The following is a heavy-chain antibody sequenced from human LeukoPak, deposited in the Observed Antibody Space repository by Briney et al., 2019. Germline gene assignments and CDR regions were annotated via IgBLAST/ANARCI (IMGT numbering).Heavy chain of an antibody. V-gene: IGHV3-30*18. CDR1: GFTFSSYV. J-gene: IGHJ4*02. CDR3: AKDRRGYSLIYYFDY. CDR2: ISYDGSNK. D-gene: IGHD5-18*01. Sequence: PGGSLRLSCAASGFTFSSYVMHWVRQAPGKGLEWVAVISYDGSNKYYADSVKGRFTISRDNSKNTLHLQMNSLRAEDTAVYYCAKDRRGYSLIYYFDYWGQGTLVTVSS.